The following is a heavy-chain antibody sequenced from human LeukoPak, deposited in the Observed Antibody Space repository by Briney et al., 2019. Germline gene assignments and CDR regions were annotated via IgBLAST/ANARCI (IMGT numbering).Heavy chain of an antibody. CDR1: EGTFSSYA. Sequence: SVKVSCKASEGTFSSYAISWVRQAPGQGLEWMGRIIPIFGTANYAQKFQGRVTITADKSTSTAYMELSGLRSEDTAVYYCVTYDSSGYQYYFDYWGQGTLVTVSS. J-gene: IGHJ4*02. CDR2: IIPIFGTA. D-gene: IGHD3-22*01. CDR3: VTYDSSGYQYYFDY. V-gene: IGHV1-69*06.